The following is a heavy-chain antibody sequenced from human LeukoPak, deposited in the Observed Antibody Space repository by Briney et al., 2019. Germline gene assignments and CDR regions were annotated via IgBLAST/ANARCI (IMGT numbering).Heavy chain of an antibody. CDR3: ARGDLITMVRGVIPPV. J-gene: IGHJ6*02. V-gene: IGHV3-64*01. Sequence: TGGSLRLSCAASGFTFSSYAMHWVRQAPGKGLEYVSAISSNGGSTYYANSVKGRSTISRDNSKNTLYLQMGSLRAEDMAVYYCARGDLITMVRGVIPPVWGQGTTVTVSS. D-gene: IGHD3-10*01. CDR2: ISSNGGST. CDR1: GFTFSSYA.